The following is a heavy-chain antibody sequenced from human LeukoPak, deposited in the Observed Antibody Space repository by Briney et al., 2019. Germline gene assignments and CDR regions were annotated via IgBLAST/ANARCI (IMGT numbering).Heavy chain of an antibody. D-gene: IGHD2-2*01. CDR3: ASSQLLGRDYFDY. CDR1: GFTFSSYS. J-gene: IGHJ4*02. CDR2: IKQDGSEK. Sequence: GGSLRLSCAASGFTFSSYSMNWVRQAPGKGLEWVANIKQDGSEKYYVDSVKGRFTISRDNAKNSLYLQMNSLRAEDTAVYYCASSQLLGRDYFDYWGQGTLVTVSS. V-gene: IGHV3-7*01.